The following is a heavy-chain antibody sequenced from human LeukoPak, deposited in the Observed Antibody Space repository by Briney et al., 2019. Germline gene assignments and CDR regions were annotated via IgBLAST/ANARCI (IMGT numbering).Heavy chain of an antibody. CDR3: ARGTGSDGYFQH. CDR2: ISAYNGDT. Sequence: ASVKVSCKASGYTFRISGITWVRQAPGQGLEWMGWISAYNGDTNYAQKLQGRVTMTTDTSTSTVYMELRSLRSDDTAVYYCARGTGSDGYFQHWGQGTLVTVSS. J-gene: IGHJ1*01. CDR1: GYTFRISG. D-gene: IGHD1-1*01. V-gene: IGHV1-18*01.